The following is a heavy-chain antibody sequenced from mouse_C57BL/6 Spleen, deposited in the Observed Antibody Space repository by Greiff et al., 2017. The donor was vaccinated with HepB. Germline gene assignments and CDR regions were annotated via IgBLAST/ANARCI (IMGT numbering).Heavy chain of an antibody. CDR1: GYAFSSSW. Sequence: QVQLQQSGPELVKPGASVKISCKASGYAFSSSWMNWVKQRPGKGLEWIGRIYPGDGDTNYNGKFKGKATLTADKSSSTAYMQLSSLTSEDSAVYFCAREGPYYYGSSLYYFDYWGQGTTLTVSS. D-gene: IGHD1-1*01. V-gene: IGHV1-82*01. J-gene: IGHJ2*01. CDR2: IYPGDGDT. CDR3: AREGPYYYGSSLYYFDY.